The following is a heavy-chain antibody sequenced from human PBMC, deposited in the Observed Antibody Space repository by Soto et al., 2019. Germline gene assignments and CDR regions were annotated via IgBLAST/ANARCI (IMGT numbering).Heavy chain of an antibody. CDR1: GGSISSSSYY. Sequence: SETLSLTCTVSGGSISSSSYYWGWIRQPPGKGLEWIGSIYYSGSTYYNPSLKSRVTISVDTSKNQFSLKLSSVAAADTAVYYCARHDISFWSGYPCYFDYWGQGTLVTVSS. D-gene: IGHD3-3*01. CDR2: IYYSGST. V-gene: IGHV4-39*01. CDR3: ARHDISFWSGYPCYFDY. J-gene: IGHJ4*02.